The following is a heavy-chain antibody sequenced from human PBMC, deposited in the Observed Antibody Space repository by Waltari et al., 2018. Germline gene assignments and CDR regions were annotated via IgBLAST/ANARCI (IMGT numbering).Heavy chain of an antibody. CDR2: ISSRGGIM. V-gene: IGHV3-48*03. CDR1: GFTLRSHE. CDR3: VRDRGSYTFDY. J-gene: IGHJ4*02. Sequence: EVQVVESGGDVVQPGGSLRLSCSVSGFTLRSHERSWVRQAPGKGLEGIEYISSRGGIMHYADSVRGRFTISRDAAKNSLYLQMHSLRAEDTAVYHCVRDRGSYTFDYWGQGTVVAVSS. D-gene: IGHD1-26*01.